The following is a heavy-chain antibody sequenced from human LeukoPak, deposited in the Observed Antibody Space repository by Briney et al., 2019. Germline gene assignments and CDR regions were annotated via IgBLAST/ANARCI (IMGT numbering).Heavy chain of an antibody. J-gene: IGHJ4*02. CDR2: IYRGGST. Sequence: GGSLRLSCAASGFTVSSNDMSWVRQAPGKGLEWVSVIYRGGSTYYADSVKGRFTISRDNSKNTLYLQMNSLRAEDTAVYYCARIRGGWYIDYWGQGTLVTVSS. V-gene: IGHV3-53*01. D-gene: IGHD3-10*01. CDR3: ARIRGGWYIDY. CDR1: GFTVSSND.